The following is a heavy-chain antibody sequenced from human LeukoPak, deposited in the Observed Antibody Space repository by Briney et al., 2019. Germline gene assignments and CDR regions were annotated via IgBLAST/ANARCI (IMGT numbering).Heavy chain of an antibody. J-gene: IGHJ3*02. CDR2: IYYSGST. Sequence: SETLSLTCTVSIGSITSYYWSWIRQPPGKGLEWIGYIYYSGSTNYNPPLKNRVTISVDTSKNHVSLKVNSVTAADTAVYFCARGSGVARDGFDIWGQGTMVTVSS. V-gene: IGHV4-59*01. CDR1: IGSITSYY. D-gene: IGHD7-27*01. CDR3: ARGSGVARDGFDI.